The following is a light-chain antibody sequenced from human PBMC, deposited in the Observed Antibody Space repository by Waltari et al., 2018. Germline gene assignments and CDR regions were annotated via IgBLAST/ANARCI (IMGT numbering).Light chain of an antibody. CDR3: QQANTFPLT. V-gene: IGKV1-12*01. CDR2: AAS. J-gene: IGKJ4*01. CDR1: PGIGNW. Sequence: IPMTQSPSSMSASVGDRVSITCRASPGIGNWLAWYQQKPGKAPELLIYAASSLQSGVPSRFSGSGSGTDFTLTISSLQPEDFATYYCQQANTFPLTFGGGTKLEIK.